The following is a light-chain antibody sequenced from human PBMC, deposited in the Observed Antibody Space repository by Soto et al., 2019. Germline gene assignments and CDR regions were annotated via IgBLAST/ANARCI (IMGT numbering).Light chain of an antibody. V-gene: IGKV3-20*01. Sequence: KLPPGTLSLSPGERANLSCRASQNVYSRYIAWYQVKPGQPPKLLIFGASSRATGIADKFSGSGSGTDFTLTISRLEPEDFALFYCHQYGSSPITFGQRPRLEI. CDR1: QNVYSRY. J-gene: IGKJ5*01. CDR3: HQYGSSPIT. CDR2: GAS.